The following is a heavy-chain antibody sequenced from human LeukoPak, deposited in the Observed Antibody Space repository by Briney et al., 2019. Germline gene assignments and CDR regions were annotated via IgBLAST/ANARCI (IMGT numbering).Heavy chain of an antibody. Sequence: PGESLKISCKGSGYSFTSYWIGWVRQMPGKGLEWMVIIYPGDSDTRYSPSFQGQVTISADKSISTAYLQWSSLKASDTAMYYCASRYDYVWGSYRSFDAFDIWGQGTMVTVSS. CDR3: ASRYDYVWGSYRSFDAFDI. D-gene: IGHD3-16*02. CDR2: IYPGDSDT. J-gene: IGHJ3*02. V-gene: IGHV5-51*01. CDR1: GYSFTSYW.